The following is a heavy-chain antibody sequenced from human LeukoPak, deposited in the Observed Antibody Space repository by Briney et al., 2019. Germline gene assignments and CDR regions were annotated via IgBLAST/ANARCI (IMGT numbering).Heavy chain of an antibody. J-gene: IGHJ2*01. Sequence: SETLSLTCTVSGGSISSGDYYWSWIRQPPGKGLEWIGYVYYSGSTYYNPSLKSRVTISVDTSKNQFSLKLSSVTAADTAVYYCARLPLEHWPLYFDLWGRGTLVTVSS. V-gene: IGHV4-30-4*08. CDR3: ARLPLEHWPLYFDL. D-gene: IGHD1/OR15-1a*01. CDR1: GGSISSGDYY. CDR2: VYYSGST.